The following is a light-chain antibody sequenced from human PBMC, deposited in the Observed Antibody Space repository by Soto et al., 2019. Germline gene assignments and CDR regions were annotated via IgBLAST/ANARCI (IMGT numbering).Light chain of an antibody. V-gene: IGKV1-5*01. CDR3: QQSFT. CDR1: QSISSW. J-gene: IGKJ3*01. Sequence: DIQMTQSPSTLSASVGDRVTITCRASQSISSWLAWYQQKPGKAPKLLIYDASSLESGVPSRFSGSGSGTEFTLTISRLQPDDFATYYCQQSFTFGPGTKVDIK. CDR2: DAS.